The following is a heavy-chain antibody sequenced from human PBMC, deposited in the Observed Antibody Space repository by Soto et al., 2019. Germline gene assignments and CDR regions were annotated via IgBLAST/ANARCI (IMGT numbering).Heavy chain of an antibody. V-gene: IGHV2-5*02. Sequence: QITLKESGPTLVKPTQTLTLTCTFSGFSLSTSGVSVGWIRQPPGKALEWLALIYWDDDKRYSPSLKSRLTITTDTSKNQVVLTMTNMDPVDTATYYCAHRATVTSNLKWYYFDYWGQGTLVTVSS. CDR2: IYWDDDK. J-gene: IGHJ4*02. CDR1: GFSLSTSGVS. CDR3: AHRATVTSNLKWYYFDY. D-gene: IGHD4-17*01.